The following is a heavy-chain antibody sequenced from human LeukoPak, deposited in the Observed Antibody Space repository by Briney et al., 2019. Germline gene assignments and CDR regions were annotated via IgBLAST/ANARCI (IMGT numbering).Heavy chain of an antibody. CDR3: ARHLIGIVVPAAIPDYFDY. CDR2: IYYSGST. Sequence: SETLSLTCTVSGGSISSYYWGWIRQPPGKGLEWIGSIYYSGSTYYNPSLKSRVTISVDTSKNQFSLKLSSVTAADTAVYYCARHLIGIVVPAAIPDYFDYWGQGTLVTVSS. CDR1: GGSISSYY. D-gene: IGHD2-2*02. V-gene: IGHV4-39*01. J-gene: IGHJ4*02.